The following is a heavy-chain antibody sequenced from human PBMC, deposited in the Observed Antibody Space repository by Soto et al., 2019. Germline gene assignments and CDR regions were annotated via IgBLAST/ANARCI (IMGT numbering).Heavy chain of an antibody. D-gene: IGHD6-6*01. CDR2: IKQDGSEK. CDR1: GFTFSSYW. V-gene: IGHV3-7*01. J-gene: IGHJ6*03. CDR3: ARVSSSSTREGPEDYYYYMDV. Sequence: GGSLRLSCAASGFTFSSYWMSWVRQAPGKGLEWVANIKQDGSEKYYVDSVKGRFTISRDNAKNSLYLQMNSLRAEDTAVYYCARVSSSSTREGPEDYYYYMDVWGKGTTVTVSS.